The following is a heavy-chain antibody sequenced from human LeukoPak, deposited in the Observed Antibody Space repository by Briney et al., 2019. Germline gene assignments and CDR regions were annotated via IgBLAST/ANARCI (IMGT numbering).Heavy chain of an antibody. CDR2: IRRDGSNR. D-gene: IGHD4-11*01. J-gene: IGHJ4*01. CDR3: ARDAQRGFDYSNSLKY. Sequence: PGGSLRLSCEASGFIFSHYGMHWVRQAPGKGLEWVAVIRRDGSNRFYAGSVKGRFTISRDNSQNTVFLQMDSLRAEDTAMYYCARDAQRGFDYSNSLKYWGHGTLVTVSS. CDR1: GFIFSHYG. V-gene: IGHV3-33*01.